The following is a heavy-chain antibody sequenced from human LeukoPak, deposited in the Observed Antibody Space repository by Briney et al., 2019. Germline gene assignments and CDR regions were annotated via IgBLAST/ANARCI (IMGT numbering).Heavy chain of an antibody. CDR2: IRVSDGAR. Sequence: GGSLRLPCVASGFTFPTYAMMWVRQAPGKGLEWVSSIRVSDGARFYADSVKGRFTTSRDDPKNTLFLQMNSLRAEDTAVYYCAKEPRWKLLHSFDIWGQGTMVTVSS. J-gene: IGHJ3*02. CDR1: GFTFPTYA. V-gene: IGHV3-23*01. CDR3: AKEPRWKLLHSFDI. D-gene: IGHD1-26*01.